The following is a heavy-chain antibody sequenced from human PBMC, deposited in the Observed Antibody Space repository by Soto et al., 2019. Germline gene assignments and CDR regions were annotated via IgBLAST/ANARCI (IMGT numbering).Heavy chain of an antibody. CDR1: GGSISSSSYY. Sequence: SETLSLTCTVSGGSISSSSYYWGWIRQHPGKGLEWIGSIYYSGSTYYNPSLKSRVTISVDTSKNQFSLKLSSVTAADTAVYYCARTPVVYDILTGHQDAFDIWGQGTMVTVSS. V-gene: IGHV4-39*01. D-gene: IGHD3-9*01. CDR3: ARTPVVYDILTGHQDAFDI. CDR2: IYYSGST. J-gene: IGHJ3*02.